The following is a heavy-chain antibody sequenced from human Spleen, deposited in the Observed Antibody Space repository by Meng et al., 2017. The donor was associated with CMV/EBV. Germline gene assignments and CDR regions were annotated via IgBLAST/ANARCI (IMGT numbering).Heavy chain of an antibody. J-gene: IGHJ4*02. CDR3: AGLAYCGGDCYSDY. Sequence: GESLKISCAASGFTFSSYAMHWVRQAPGKGLEWVSYISSSGSTIYYADSVKGRFTISRDNAKNSLYLQMNSLRAEDTAVYYCAGLAYCGGDCYSDYWGQGTLVTVSS. D-gene: IGHD2-21*01. CDR1: GFTFSSYA. CDR2: ISSSGSTI. V-gene: IGHV3-48*03.